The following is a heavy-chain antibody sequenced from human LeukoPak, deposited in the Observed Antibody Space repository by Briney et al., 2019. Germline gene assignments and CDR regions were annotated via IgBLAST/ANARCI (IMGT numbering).Heavy chain of an antibody. CDR3: ARVGSSTSRYYFDY. V-gene: IGHV4-31*03. CDR2: IYYSGST. D-gene: IGHD2-2*01. Sequence: SETLSLTCTVSGGSISSGGYYWSWIRQHPGKGLEWIGYIYYSGSTYCNPSLKSRVTISVDTSKNQFSLKLSSVTAADTAVYYCARVGSSTSRYYFDYWGQGTLVTVSS. CDR1: GGSISSGGYY. J-gene: IGHJ4*02.